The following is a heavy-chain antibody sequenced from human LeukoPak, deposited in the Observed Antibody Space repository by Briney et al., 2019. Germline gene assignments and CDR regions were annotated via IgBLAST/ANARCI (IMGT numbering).Heavy chain of an antibody. Sequence: GRTLRLPCAASGLMFRSYDMVWVPQAPGKGLEWVSAIRGSGGSTYNADSRFTISRDNSKNTLHLQMGSLRAEDTAVYYCAKMSEYRVRGYNSDWGQGTLVTVSS. CDR2: IRGSGGST. CDR3: AKMSEYRVRGYNSD. D-gene: IGHD5-12*01. V-gene: IGHV3-23*01. CDR1: GLMFRSYD. J-gene: IGHJ4*02.